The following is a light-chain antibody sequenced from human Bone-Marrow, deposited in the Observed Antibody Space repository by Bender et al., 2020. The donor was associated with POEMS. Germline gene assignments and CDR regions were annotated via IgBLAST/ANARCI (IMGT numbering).Light chain of an antibody. CDR1: SSNTGSGYD. Sequence: QSVLTQPPSVSGAPGQRVTISCTGSSSNTGSGYDINWYQHLPGTAPKLLIYGYNNRPSGVPDRFSGSKSGTSASLAITGLQAEDEADYYCSSYTSSNTVVFGGGTKLTVL. CDR3: SSYTSSNTVV. V-gene: IGLV1-40*01. J-gene: IGLJ2*01. CDR2: GYN.